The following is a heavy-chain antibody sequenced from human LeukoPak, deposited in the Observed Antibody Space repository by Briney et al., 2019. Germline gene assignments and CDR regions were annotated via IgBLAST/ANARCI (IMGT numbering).Heavy chain of an antibody. J-gene: IGHJ3*02. Sequence: SETLSLTCTVSGGSISSYYWSWIRQPPGKGLEWIGYIYYSGSTNYNPSLKSRVTISVDTSKTQFSLKLSSVTAADTAVYYCARVTAYYYDSSGYCDAFDIWGQGTMVTVSS. D-gene: IGHD3-22*01. V-gene: IGHV4-59*01. CDR1: GGSISSYY. CDR2: IYYSGST. CDR3: ARVTAYYYDSSGYCDAFDI.